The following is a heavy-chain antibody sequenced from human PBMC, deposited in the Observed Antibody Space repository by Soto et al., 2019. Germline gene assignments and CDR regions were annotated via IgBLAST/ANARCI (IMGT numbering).Heavy chain of an antibody. V-gene: IGHV4-39*01. CDR3: ARLRARWFGDLLSSDLDF. CDR1: GGSISNYNYY. J-gene: IGHJ4*02. Sequence: QVQLQQSGPGLVKPSETLSLTCAVSGGSISNYNYYWGWIRQSPGKGLEWIGSVYYTGNTYYNPSLNSRLTISVDTSENQFSLRLTSATAADTAVYFCARLRARWFGDLLSSDLDFWGQGSLVTVSS. CDR2: VYYTGNT. D-gene: IGHD3-10*01.